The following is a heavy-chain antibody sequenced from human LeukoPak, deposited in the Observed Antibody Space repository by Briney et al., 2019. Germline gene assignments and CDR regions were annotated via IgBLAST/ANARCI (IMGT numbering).Heavy chain of an antibody. CDR1: GYTFTGYY. CDR2: INPNSGGT. J-gene: IGHJ4*02. CDR3: ARIGGNGYSSGWYPEKFDY. Sequence: ASVKASCKASGYTFTGYYMHWVRQAPGQGLEWMGWINPNSGGTNYAQKFQGRVTMTRDTSISTAYMELSRLRSDDTAVYYCARIGGNGYSSGWYPEKFDYWGQGTLVTVSS. V-gene: IGHV1-2*02. D-gene: IGHD6-19*01.